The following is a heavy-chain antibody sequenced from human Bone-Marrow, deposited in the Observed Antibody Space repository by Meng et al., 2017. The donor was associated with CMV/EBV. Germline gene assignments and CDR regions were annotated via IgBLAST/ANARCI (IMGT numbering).Heavy chain of an antibody. CDR1: GFTFSSYA. CDR2: ISGSGGST. Sequence: GGSLRLSCAASGFTFSSYAMSWVRQAPGKGLEWVSAISGSGGSTYYADSVKGRFTISRDNSKNTLYLQMNSLRAEDTAVYYCAREGLVVVPAAIHGMDVWGQGTTVTVSS. J-gene: IGHJ6*02. V-gene: IGHV3-23*01. D-gene: IGHD2-2*01. CDR3: AREGLVVVPAAIHGMDV.